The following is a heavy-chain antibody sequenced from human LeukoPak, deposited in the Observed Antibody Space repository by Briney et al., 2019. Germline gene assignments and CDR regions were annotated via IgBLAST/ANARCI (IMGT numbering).Heavy chain of an antibody. J-gene: IGHJ6*03. CDR2: IYHSGST. CDR3: AREGAGITGTTPYYYYYMDV. Sequence: SETLSLTCAVSGGSISSSNWWSWVRQPPGKGLEWIGEIYHSGSTNYNPSLKSRVTISVDTSKNQFSLKLSSVTAADTAVYYCAREGAGITGTTPYYYYYMDVWGKGTTVTVSS. CDR1: GGSISSSNW. D-gene: IGHD1-7*01. V-gene: IGHV4-4*02.